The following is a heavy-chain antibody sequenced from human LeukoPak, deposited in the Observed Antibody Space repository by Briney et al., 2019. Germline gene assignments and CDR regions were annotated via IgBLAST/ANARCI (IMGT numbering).Heavy chain of an antibody. D-gene: IGHD4-11*01. J-gene: IGHJ4*02. Sequence: GASVKVSCKASGYTFTGYYMHWVRQAPGQGLEWMGRINPNSGGTNYAQKFRGRVTMTRDTSISTVYMELNSLRSDDTAIYYCARVTGVTDSKSALGYWGQGTLVTVSS. CDR2: INPNSGGT. CDR3: ARVTGVTDSKSALGY. V-gene: IGHV1-2*06. CDR1: GYTFTGYY.